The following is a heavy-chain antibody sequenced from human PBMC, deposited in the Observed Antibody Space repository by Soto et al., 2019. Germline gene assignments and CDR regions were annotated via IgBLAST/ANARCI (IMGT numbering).Heavy chain of an antibody. D-gene: IGHD5-12*01. CDR1: GYTFTSYG. CDR2: ISAYNGKT. J-gene: IGHJ6*02. V-gene: IGHV1-18*01. Sequence: QVPLVQSGGEVKKPGASVKLSCPASGYTFTSYGISWVRQAPGQGLEWMGWISAYNGKTNYAQNVQGRVTMTTDTSTRTAYMDLRSLRSDDTAVYYCARGGDVNYYHGMDVWGQGTTVTVSS. CDR3: ARGGDVNYYHGMDV.